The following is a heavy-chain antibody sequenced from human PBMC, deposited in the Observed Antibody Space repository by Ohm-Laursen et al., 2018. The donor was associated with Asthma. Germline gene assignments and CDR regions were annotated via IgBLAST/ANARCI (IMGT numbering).Heavy chain of an antibody. Sequence: SLRLSCAASGFTFRTSAMTWVRQAPGRGLEWVASISGSGGNTYYADSVKGRFTSSRDNSKNTLYLQMNSLRAEDTAVYYCAKDMDTAMVGGLWFDPWGQGTLVTVSS. V-gene: IGHV3-23*01. J-gene: IGHJ5*02. CDR3: AKDMDTAMVGGLWFDP. CDR2: ISGSGGNT. D-gene: IGHD5-18*01. CDR1: GFTFRTSA.